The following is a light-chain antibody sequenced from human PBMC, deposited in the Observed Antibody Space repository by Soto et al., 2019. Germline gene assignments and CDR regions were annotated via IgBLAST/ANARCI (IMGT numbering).Light chain of an antibody. Sequence: EILLTQSPGTLSWSPGERATLSCRASQSVSSSCLAWYRQKPCQAPRLLIYGASSRATGVPDRFSGGGSGTDFTLPISRLETEDFAVYYCQHFVNSLTWTFGHGTKVDIK. CDR2: GAS. CDR1: QSVSSSC. V-gene: IGKV3-20*01. J-gene: IGKJ1*01. CDR3: QHFVNSLTWT.